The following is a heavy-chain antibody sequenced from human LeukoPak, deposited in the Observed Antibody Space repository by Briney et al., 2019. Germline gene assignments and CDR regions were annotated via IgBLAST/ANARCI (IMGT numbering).Heavy chain of an antibody. Sequence: GGSLRLSCAASGFTFSNYWMHWVRQAPGKGLLWVSRINSDGSSTSYADSVKGRFTISRDNAKNTLYLQMNSLRAEDMAVYYCARGGGNFDFWGKGTQVTVSS. D-gene: IGHD6-25*01. CDR2: INSDGSST. CDR1: GFTFSNYW. V-gene: IGHV3-74*01. CDR3: ARGGGNFDF. J-gene: IGHJ4*02.